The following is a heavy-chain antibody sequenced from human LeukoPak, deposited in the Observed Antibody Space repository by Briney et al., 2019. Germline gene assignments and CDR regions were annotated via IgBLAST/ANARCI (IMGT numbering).Heavy chain of an antibody. Sequence: ASVKVSSKASGGTFSTYAIDWVRQAPGQGLEWVGGIIPIFGTANYAQKFQGRVTITADESTSTAYMELSSLRSEDTAVYYCARRGAGDSSGYYLDYWGQGTLVTVSS. CDR1: GGTFSTYA. J-gene: IGHJ4*02. CDR3: ARRGAGDSSGYYLDY. V-gene: IGHV1-69*13. D-gene: IGHD3-22*01. CDR2: IIPIFGTA.